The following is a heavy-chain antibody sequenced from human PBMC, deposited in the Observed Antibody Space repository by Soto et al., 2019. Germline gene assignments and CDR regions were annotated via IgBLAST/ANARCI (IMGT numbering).Heavy chain of an antibody. CDR3: AKGGSSSESDY. CDR1: GFTFDDYA. Sequence: GGSLRLSCAASGFTFDDYAMHWVRQAPGKGLEWVSGISWNSGSIGYADSVKGRFTISRDNAKNSLYLQMNSLRAEDTALYYCAKGGSSSESDYWGQGTLVTVSS. CDR2: ISWNSGSI. D-gene: IGHD6-6*01. J-gene: IGHJ4*02. V-gene: IGHV3-9*01.